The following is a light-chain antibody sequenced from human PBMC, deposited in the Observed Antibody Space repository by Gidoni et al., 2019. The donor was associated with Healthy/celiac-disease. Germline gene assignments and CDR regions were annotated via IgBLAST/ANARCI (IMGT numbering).Light chain of an antibody. V-gene: IGKV1-39*01. CDR2: AAS. CDR1: QSISSY. CDR3: QQSYSTPPT. Sequence: DLQMTQSPSSLYASVGDRVTITCRASQSISSYLNWYQQKPGKAPKLLIYAASSLQSGVPSRFSGSGSGTDFTLTISSLKPEDFATYYCQQSYSTPPTFGQXTKVEIK. J-gene: IGKJ1*01.